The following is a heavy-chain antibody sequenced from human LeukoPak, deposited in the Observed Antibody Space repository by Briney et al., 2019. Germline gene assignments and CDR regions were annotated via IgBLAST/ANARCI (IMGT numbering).Heavy chain of an antibody. CDR1: GFTFSSYA. D-gene: IGHD1-26*01. V-gene: IGHV3-23*01. Sequence: PGGSLRLSCAASGFTFSSYAMSWVRQAPGKGLEWVSAISGSGGSTYYADSVKGRFTISRDNSKNTLYLQMNSLRAEDTAVYYCAKVQKYSGSYYYFDYWGQGTLVTVSS. CDR2: ISGSGGST. CDR3: AKVQKYSGSYYYFDY. J-gene: IGHJ4*02.